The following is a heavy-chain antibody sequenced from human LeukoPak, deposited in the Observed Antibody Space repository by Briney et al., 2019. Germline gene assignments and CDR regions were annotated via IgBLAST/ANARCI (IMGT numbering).Heavy chain of an antibody. CDR2: IYHSGNT. V-gene: IGHV4-38-2*01. CDR3: ARLHYYDGSGYYGDY. CDR1: GFSISNGYF. Sequence: SETLSLTCAVSGFSISNGYFWGWIRQPPGKGLEWIGSIYHSGNTYYNPSLKSRVTISVDTPKNHSSLKLSSVTAADTAVYYCARLHYYDGSGYYGDYWGQGTLVTVSS. J-gene: IGHJ4*02. D-gene: IGHD3-22*01.